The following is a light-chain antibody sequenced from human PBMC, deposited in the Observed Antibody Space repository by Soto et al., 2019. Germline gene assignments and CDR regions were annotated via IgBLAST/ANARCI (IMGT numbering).Light chain of an antibody. V-gene: IGKV3-20*01. J-gene: IGKJ1*01. Sequence: EIVLTQSPGTLSLSPGEGATLSCTASQSVRNNYLAWYQQKPGQAPRLLIYGASARAPGIPDRFSGSGSGTAFTLTISRLEPEDFAVYYCQQYGSSPGTFGQGTKVEIK. CDR3: QQYGSSPGT. CDR2: GAS. CDR1: QSVRNNY.